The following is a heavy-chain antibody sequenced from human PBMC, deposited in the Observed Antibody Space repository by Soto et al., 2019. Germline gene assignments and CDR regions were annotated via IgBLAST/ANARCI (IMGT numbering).Heavy chain of an antibody. CDR3: ATLGCSGGSCYSLYDYYYGMDV. J-gene: IGHJ6*02. V-gene: IGHV3-23*01. D-gene: IGHD2-15*01. CDR2: ITDTGGDA. CDR1: GLTFGSRA. Sequence: EVQLLESGGDLIQPGGSLRLSCVASGLTFGSRAMSWVRQSPGEGLEWVSTITDTGGDAKYADSVRGRFAISRDNSKNTLYLQMNSLRAEDTAVYYCATLGCSGGSCYSLYDYYYGMDVWGQGTTVTVSS.